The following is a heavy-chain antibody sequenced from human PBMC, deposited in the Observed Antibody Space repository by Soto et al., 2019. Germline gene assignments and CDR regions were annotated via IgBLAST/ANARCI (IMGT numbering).Heavy chain of an antibody. J-gene: IGHJ5*02. D-gene: IGHD4-17*01. CDR2: IIGGGDST. Sequence: EEQLLESGGGLVQPGGSLRLSCAASGFSFSSYGMSWVRQAPGKGLEWVSGIIGGGDSTYYADSVKGRFTISRDKSKNTLYLQTNSLRAEDTAVYYCARGQDDYGDSDVWFDPWGQGTLVSVSS. CDR3: ARGQDDYGDSDVWFDP. CDR1: GFSFSSYG. V-gene: IGHV3-23*01.